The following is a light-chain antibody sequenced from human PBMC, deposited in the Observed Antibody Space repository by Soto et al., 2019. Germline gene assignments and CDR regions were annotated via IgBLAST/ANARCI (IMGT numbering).Light chain of an antibody. CDR2: DVS. CDR3: SSYTSSSTRV. Sequence: QSVLPQPASVSGSPGQSIAISCTGTSSDVGGYNYVSWYQQHPGKVPKLLIYDVSNRPSGVSNRFSGSKSGNTASLTISGLQAEDEADYYCSSYTSSSTRVFGTGTKVTVL. V-gene: IGLV2-14*01. CDR1: SSDVGGYNY. J-gene: IGLJ1*01.